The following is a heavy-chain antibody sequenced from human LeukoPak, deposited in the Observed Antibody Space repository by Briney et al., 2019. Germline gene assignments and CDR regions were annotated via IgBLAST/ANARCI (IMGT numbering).Heavy chain of an antibody. D-gene: IGHD3-10*01. CDR1: GYTFTGYY. CDR3: ARDSGSGGSVWFDP. J-gene: IGHJ5*02. CDR2: INPNSGGT. Sequence: ASVKVSCKASGYTFTGYYMHWVRQAPGQGLEWMGWINPNSGGTNYAQKFQGRVTMTRDTSISTAYMELSRLRSDDTAVYYCARDSGSGGSVWFDPWGQGTLVTVSS. V-gene: IGHV1-2*02.